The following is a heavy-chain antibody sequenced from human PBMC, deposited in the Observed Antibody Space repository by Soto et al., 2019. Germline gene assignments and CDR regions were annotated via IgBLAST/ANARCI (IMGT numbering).Heavy chain of an antibody. CDR2: IYYSGST. V-gene: IGHV4-30-4*01. CDR3: AIGRTDGSRLEP. Sequence: QVQLQESGPGLVKPSQTLSLTCTVSGGAISSGDYYWSWIRQPPGTGLEWIGYIYYSGSTYYNPSLKSRVTISVDTSKNQFSLRLSSVPASDTAVYYCAIGRTDGSRLEPGGQGTRVNFSS. CDR1: GGAISSGDYY. J-gene: IGHJ5*02. D-gene: IGHD6-13*01.